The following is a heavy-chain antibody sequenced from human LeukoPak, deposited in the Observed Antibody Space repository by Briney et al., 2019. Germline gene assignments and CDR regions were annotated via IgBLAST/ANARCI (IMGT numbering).Heavy chain of an antibody. J-gene: IGHJ5*02. CDR3: ARGDDYYDSSGYYRWFDP. V-gene: IGHV4-61*08. D-gene: IGHD3-22*01. CDR2: IYYSGST. CDR1: GGSISSGGYY. Sequence: SETLSLTCTVSGGSISSGGYYWSWIRQHPGKGLEWIGYIYYSGSTNYNPSLKSRVTISVDTSKNQFSLKLSSVTAADTAVYYCARGDDYYDSSGYYRWFDPWGQGTLVTVSS.